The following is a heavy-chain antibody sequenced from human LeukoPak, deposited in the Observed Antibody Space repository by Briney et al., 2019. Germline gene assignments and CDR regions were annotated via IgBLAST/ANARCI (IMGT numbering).Heavy chain of an antibody. Sequence: ASVKVSCKASGYTFTSYYMHWVRQAPGQGLEWMGIINPSGGSTGYAQKFQGRVTMTRDTSTSTVYMELSSLRSEDTAVYYCAREVTVVPAAINYGMDVWGQGTTVTVSS. D-gene: IGHD2-2*01. CDR3: AREVTVVPAAINYGMDV. V-gene: IGHV1-46*01. CDR1: GYTFTSYY. J-gene: IGHJ6*02. CDR2: INPSGGST.